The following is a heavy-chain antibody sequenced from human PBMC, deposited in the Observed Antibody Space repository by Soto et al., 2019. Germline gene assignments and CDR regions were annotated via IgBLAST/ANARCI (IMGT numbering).Heavy chain of an antibody. D-gene: IGHD6-13*01. V-gene: IGHV3-23*01. CDR1: GFTFSSYA. J-gene: IGHJ4*02. CDR2: ISGSGGST. CDR3: AKENGYGSSWFEFDY. Sequence: EVQLLESGGGLVQPGGSLRLSCAASGFTFSSYAMSWVRQAPGKGLEWVSAISGSGGSTYYADSVKGRFTISRDNSKNRLYLQMNSLRAEETAVYYCAKENGYGSSWFEFDYWGQGTLVTVSS.